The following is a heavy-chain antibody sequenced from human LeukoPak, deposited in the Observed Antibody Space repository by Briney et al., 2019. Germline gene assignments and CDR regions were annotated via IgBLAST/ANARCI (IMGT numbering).Heavy chain of an antibody. D-gene: IGHD3-10*01. CDR2: ISYDGSNK. CDR1: GFTFSSYA. Sequence: GGSLRLSCAASGFTFSSYAMHWVRQAPGKGLEWVAVISYDGSNKYYADSVKGRFTISRDNAKNSLYLQMNSLRAEDTAVYYCARDGSYGRRPNFDCWGQGTLVTVSS. CDR3: ARDGSYGRRPNFDC. J-gene: IGHJ4*02. V-gene: IGHV3-30-3*01.